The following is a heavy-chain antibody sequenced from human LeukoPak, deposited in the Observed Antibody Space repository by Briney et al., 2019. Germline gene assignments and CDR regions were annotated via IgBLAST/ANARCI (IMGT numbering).Heavy chain of an antibody. V-gene: IGHV3-21*06. CDR3: ARGLGYCSSSRCSPGYYMDV. CDR2: ISSSGTYT. Sequence: GGSLRLSCVDSGFTFSDYGMNWVRQAPGKGLEWVSRISSSGTYTDYTDSVKGRFTISRGNAKSSLYLQMDNLRAEDTALYYCARGLGYCSSSRCSPGYYMDVWGKGTTVTV. D-gene: IGHD2-15*01. CDR1: GFTFSDYG. J-gene: IGHJ6*03.